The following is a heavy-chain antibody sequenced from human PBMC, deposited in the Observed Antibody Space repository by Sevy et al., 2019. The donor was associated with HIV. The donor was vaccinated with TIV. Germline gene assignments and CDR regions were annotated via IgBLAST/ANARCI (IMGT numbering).Heavy chain of an antibody. D-gene: IGHD3-3*01. CDR3: ARDRGLRFLEWLRYGMDV. CDR1: GFTFSSYS. J-gene: IGHJ6*02. Sequence: GGSLRLSCAASGFTFSSYSMNWVRQAPGKGLEWVSSISSSSSYIYDADSVKGRFTISRDNAKNSLYLQINSLRAEDTAVYYCARDRGLRFLEWLRYGMDVRGQGTTVTVSS. CDR2: ISSSSSYI. V-gene: IGHV3-21*01.